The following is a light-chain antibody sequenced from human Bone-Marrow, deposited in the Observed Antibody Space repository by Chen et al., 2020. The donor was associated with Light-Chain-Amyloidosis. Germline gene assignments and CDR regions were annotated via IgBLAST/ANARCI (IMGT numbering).Light chain of an antibody. V-gene: IGKV3-15*01. CDR1: QSIYTN. CDR3: QQFNNWPET. CDR2: GAS. J-gene: IGKJ5*01. Sequence: EIVMTQSPDIPSVSPGERATLSCRASQSIYTNLVWYQQKIGKAPTLLIYGASTRATGIPARFSGSGSGIEFYLTISSLQSEDFAVYHCQQFNNWPETFGQGTRLEIK.